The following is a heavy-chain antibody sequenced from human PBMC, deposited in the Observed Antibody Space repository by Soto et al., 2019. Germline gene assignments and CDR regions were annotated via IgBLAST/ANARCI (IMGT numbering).Heavy chain of an antibody. V-gene: IGHV1-2*02. CDR3: ARWEQLVLGFDI. CDR2: INPNSGGT. CDR1: GYTFTGYY. J-gene: IGHJ3*02. D-gene: IGHD6-6*01. Sequence: ASVKVSCKASGYTFTGYYIHWVRQAPGQGLEWMGWINPNSGGTNFAQKFQGRVTVTRNTSISTAYMELTSLRSDDTAVYYCARWEQLVLGFDIWGQGTMVTVSS.